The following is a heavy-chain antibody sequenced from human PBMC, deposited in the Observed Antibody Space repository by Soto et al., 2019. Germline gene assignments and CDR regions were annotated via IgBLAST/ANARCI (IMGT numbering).Heavy chain of an antibody. Sequence: LEILSLTCTVSGGSISNSGCYWSWIRQPPGKGLEWIGYISYTGSTYYNPSLKSRVTISVDTSKNQFSLKLSSVTAADTAVYYCASPKIAFYNWFDPWGQGTLVTVSS. D-gene: IGHD3-3*02. V-gene: IGHV4-39*01. CDR3: ASPKIAFYNWFDP. J-gene: IGHJ5*02. CDR2: ISYTGST. CDR1: GGSISNSGCY.